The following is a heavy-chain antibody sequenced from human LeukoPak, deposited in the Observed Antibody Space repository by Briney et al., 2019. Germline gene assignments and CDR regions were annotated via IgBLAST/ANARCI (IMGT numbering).Heavy chain of an antibody. CDR3: AREGPYSSSRYMDY. D-gene: IGHD6-13*01. Sequence: GASVKVSCKASGYTFSSYGISWVRQAPGQGLEWMGWISAYNGNTDYAQKLQGRVTMTTDTSTSTAYMELRSLRSDDTAVYYCAREGPYSSSRYMDYWGQGTLVTVSS. V-gene: IGHV1-18*01. CDR1: GYTFSSYG. CDR2: ISAYNGNT. J-gene: IGHJ4*02.